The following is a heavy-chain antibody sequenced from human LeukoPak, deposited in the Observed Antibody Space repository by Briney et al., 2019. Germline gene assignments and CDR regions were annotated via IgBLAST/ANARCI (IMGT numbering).Heavy chain of an antibody. J-gene: IGHJ6*03. CDR3: ARGVSSSWHPPNYYYMDV. CDR2: IIPIFGTA. CDR1: GGTFSSYA. V-gene: IGHV1-69*06. Sequence: SVKVSCKASGGTFSSYAISWVRQAPGQGLEWMGGIIPIFGTANYAQKFQGRVMITADKSTSTAYMELSSLRSEDTAVYYCARGVSSSWHPPNYYYMDVWGKGTTVTVSS. D-gene: IGHD6-13*01.